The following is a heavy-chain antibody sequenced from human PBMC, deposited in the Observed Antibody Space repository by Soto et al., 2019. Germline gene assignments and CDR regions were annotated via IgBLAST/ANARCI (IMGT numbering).Heavy chain of an antibody. J-gene: IGHJ4*02. CDR3: ASGGSSLNFDS. CDR2: INSDGSST. D-gene: IGHD6-6*01. Sequence: GVLQRLSSAASEVTCVNFWMQWVRQAPGKGLVWVSWINSDGSSTSYVDSVKGRFTISRDNAKNTLYLRMNSLRAEDTAVYYCASGGSSLNFDSWGQGTLVTVSS. CDR1: EVTCVNFW. V-gene: IGHV3-74*01.